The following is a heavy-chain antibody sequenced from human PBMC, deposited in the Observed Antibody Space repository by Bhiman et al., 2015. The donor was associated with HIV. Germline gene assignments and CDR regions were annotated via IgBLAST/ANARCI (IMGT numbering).Heavy chain of an antibody. D-gene: IGHD5-18*01. Sequence: QVQLVESGGGVVQSGRSLWVSCEASGFTFSSYTMHWVRQAPGKGLEWVAVISYDGSNKHYVDSVKGRFTISRDNSKNTLYLQMNSLRAEDTAVYYCARDRGYSYALNYMDVWGQGTTVTVSS. V-gene: IGHV3-30*04. J-gene: IGHJ6*02. CDR3: ARDRGYSYALNYMDV. CDR1: GFTFSSYT. CDR2: ISYDGSNK.